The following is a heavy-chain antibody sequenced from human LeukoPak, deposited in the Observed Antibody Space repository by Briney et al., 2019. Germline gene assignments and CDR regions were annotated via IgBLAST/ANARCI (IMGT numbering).Heavy chain of an antibody. CDR1: GFTFSSYG. J-gene: IGHJ4*02. Sequence: GRSLRLSCAASGFTFSSYGMHWVRQAPGKGLEWVAVIWYDGSNKYYADSVKGRFTISRDNSKNTLYLQMNSLRAEDTAVYYCARTRGNYYDSSGLGYWGQGTLVTVSS. V-gene: IGHV3-33*01. CDR2: IWYDGSNK. D-gene: IGHD3-22*01. CDR3: ARTRGNYYDSSGLGY.